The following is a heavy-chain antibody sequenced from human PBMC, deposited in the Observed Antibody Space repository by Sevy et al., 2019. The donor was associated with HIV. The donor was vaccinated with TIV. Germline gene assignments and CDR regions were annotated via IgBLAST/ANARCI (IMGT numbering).Heavy chain of an antibody. Sequence: GGSLRLSCAASGFTFSDHYMEWVRQAPGKGLEWVGRIRNKADSYTTEYAASVKGRFTISRVDSKNSLYLLMNSLKTADTAVYYCATHAGIAAAGRVFDYWGQGTLVTVSS. V-gene: IGHV3-72*01. CDR2: IRNKADSYTT. D-gene: IGHD6-13*01. CDR3: ATHAGIAAAGRVFDY. CDR1: GFTFSDHY. J-gene: IGHJ4*02.